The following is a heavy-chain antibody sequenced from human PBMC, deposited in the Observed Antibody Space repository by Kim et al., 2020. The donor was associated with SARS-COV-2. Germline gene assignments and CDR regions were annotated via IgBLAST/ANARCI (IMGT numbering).Heavy chain of an antibody. CDR3: ARGDIVVVPATYRPEHYYFDY. CDR2: IIPIFGTA. CDR1: GGTFSSYA. J-gene: IGHJ4*02. V-gene: IGHV1-69*13. Sequence: SVKVSCKASGGTFSSYAISWVRQAPGQGLEWMGGIIPIFGTANYAQKFQGRVTITADESTSTAHMELSSLRSEDTAVYYCARGDIVVVPATYRPEHYYFDYWGQGTLVTVSS. D-gene: IGHD2-2*01.